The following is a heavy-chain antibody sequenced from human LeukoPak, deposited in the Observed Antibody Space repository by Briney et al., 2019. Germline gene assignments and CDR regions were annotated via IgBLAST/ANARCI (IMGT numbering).Heavy chain of an antibody. CDR2: FDPEDGET. D-gene: IGHD3-22*01. Sequence: ASVKVSCKVSGYTLTELSMYWVRQAPGKGLEWMGGFDPEDGETIYAQKFQGRVTMTEDTSTDTAYMELSSLRSEDTAVYYCATGGITMRDAFDIWGQGTMVTASS. J-gene: IGHJ3*02. CDR3: ATGGITMRDAFDI. CDR1: GYTLTELS. V-gene: IGHV1-24*01.